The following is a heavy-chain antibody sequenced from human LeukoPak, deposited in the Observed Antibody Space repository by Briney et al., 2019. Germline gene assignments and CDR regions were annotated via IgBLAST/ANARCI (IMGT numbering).Heavy chain of an antibody. Sequence: SETLSLTCTVSGGSIISNYWSWIRQSAGTGLEWIGRIYGSGITDYNPSLKSRVTMSLDTSRKQFSLRLTSVTAADTAVYYCARLKFYDSTGYSPSYYMDVWGKGTTVSVFS. CDR3: ARLKFYDSTGYSPSYYMDV. D-gene: IGHD3-22*01. J-gene: IGHJ6*03. CDR1: GGSIISNY. V-gene: IGHV4-4*07. CDR2: IYGSGIT.